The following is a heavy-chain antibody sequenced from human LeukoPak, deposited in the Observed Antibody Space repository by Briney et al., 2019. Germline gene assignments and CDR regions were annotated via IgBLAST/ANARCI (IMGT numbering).Heavy chain of an antibody. J-gene: IGHJ4*02. D-gene: IGHD1-26*01. V-gene: IGHV3-21*01. CDR2: ISSSSSYI. CDR1: GFTFSSYS. CDR3: ARDIVGVHRTLDY. Sequence: PGGSLRLSCAASGFTFSSYSMNWVRQAPGKGLEWVSSISSSSSYIYYADSVKGRFTISRDNAKNSLYLQMNSLRAEDTAAYYCARDIVGVHRTLDYWGQGTLVTVSS.